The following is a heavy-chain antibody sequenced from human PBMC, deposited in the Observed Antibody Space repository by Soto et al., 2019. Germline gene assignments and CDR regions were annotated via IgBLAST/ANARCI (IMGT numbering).Heavy chain of an antibody. V-gene: IGHV3-23*01. Sequence: EVQLLESGGGLVQPGGSLRLSCAASRFTFSTYGMSWVRQAPGKGLEWVSDISGSGGNTYYADSVKGRFTTSRDNSKITLYLQMNSLRAEDTAVYYCAKSAMVRGGGWFDPWGQGTLVTVSS. CDR2: ISGSGGNT. J-gene: IGHJ5*02. D-gene: IGHD3-10*01. CDR1: RFTFSTYG. CDR3: AKSAMVRGGGWFDP.